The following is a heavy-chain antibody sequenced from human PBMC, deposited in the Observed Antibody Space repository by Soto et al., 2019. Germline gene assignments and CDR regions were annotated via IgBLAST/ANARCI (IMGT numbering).Heavy chain of an antibody. CDR1: GGSISSSNYY. D-gene: IGHD6-19*01. CDR2: IYYSGNT. J-gene: IGHJ4*02. Sequence: QVQLQESSPGLVKPSETLSLTCVVSGGSISSSNYYWGWIRQPPGKRLELIGNIYYSGNTYYNPSLKSRVTISIDTSKSQFSLKLSSVTAADTAVYYCARLRAGPDNGWYWAFDYWGQGTLVTVSS. CDR3: ARLRAGPDNGWYWAFDY. V-gene: IGHV4-39*01.